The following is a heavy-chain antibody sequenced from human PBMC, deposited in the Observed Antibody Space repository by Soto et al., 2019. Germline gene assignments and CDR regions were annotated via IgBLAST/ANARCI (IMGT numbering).Heavy chain of an antibody. CDR1: GGSISSSNW. J-gene: IGHJ6*02. CDR2: IYHSGST. V-gene: IGHV4-4*02. D-gene: IGHD6-13*01. Sequence: SETLSLTCAVSGGSISSSNWWSWVRQPPGKGLEWIGEIYHSGSTNYNPSLKSRVTISVDKSKNQFSLKLSSVTAADTAVYYCARDVCLAAAEIGYYYYGMDVWDQGTTVTVSS. CDR3: ARDVCLAAAEIGYYYYGMDV.